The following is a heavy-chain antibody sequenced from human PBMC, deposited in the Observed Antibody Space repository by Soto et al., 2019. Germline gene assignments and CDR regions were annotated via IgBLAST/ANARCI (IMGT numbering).Heavy chain of an antibody. CDR1: GYTFTSYG. CDR2: ISAYNGNT. Sequence: ASVKVSCKASGYTFTSYGISWVRQAPGQGLEWMGWISAYNGNTNYAQKLQGRVTMTTDTSTSTAYMELRSLRSDDTAVYYCARVRITIFGVVIAQPSSGMDVWGQGTTVTSP. D-gene: IGHD3-3*01. CDR3: ARVRITIFGVVIAQPSSGMDV. V-gene: IGHV1-18*04. J-gene: IGHJ6*02.